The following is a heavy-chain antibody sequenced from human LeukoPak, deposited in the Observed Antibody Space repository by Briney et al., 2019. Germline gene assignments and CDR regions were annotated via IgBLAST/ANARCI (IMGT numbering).Heavy chain of an antibody. D-gene: IGHD3-3*01. V-gene: IGHV4-38-2*02. CDR2: IYHSGST. CDR3: ARTPYDFWSGYYNY. Sequence: SETLSLTCTVSGYSISSGCYWGWIRQPPGKGLEWIGSIYHSGSTYYNPSLKSRVTISVDTSKNQFSLKLSSVTAADTAVYYCARTPYDFWSGYYNYWGQGTLVTVSS. J-gene: IGHJ4*02. CDR1: GYSISSGCY.